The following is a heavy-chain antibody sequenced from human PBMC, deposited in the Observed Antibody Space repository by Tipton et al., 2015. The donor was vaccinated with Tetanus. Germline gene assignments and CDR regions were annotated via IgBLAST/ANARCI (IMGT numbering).Heavy chain of an antibody. CDR1: GYNFNLYW. CDR2: IYPGDSDT. CDR3: ARRLGPYTGDQIWHFDL. V-gene: IGHV5-51*01. D-gene: IGHD7-27*01. J-gene: IGHJ2*01. Sequence: QSGPEVKKPGESLKISCQGSGYNFNLYWIAWVRQMPGKGLEWMGIIYPGDSDTAYSPSFQGQFTISADRSISTAYLQWSSLKASDTAVFFCARRLGPYTGDQIWHFDLWGRGTLVTVSS.